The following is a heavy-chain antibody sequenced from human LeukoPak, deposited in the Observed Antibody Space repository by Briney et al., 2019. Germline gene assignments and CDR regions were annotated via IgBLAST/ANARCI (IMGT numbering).Heavy chain of an antibody. D-gene: IGHD4-23*01. Sequence: RGSLRLSCAASGFTFSSYGMSWVRQAPGKGLEWVANIKQDGSEKYCVDSVKCRFTISRDNAKNSMYQQMNSLRAEDTAVYYCARVIRDYGGKSFDYWGQGTLVTVSS. CDR1: GFTFSSYG. J-gene: IGHJ4*02. CDR2: IKQDGSEK. V-gene: IGHV3-7*01. CDR3: ARVIRDYGGKSFDY.